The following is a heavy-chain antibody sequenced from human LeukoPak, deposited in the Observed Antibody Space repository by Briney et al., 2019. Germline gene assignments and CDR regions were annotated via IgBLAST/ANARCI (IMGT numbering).Heavy chain of an antibody. Sequence: GGSLRLSCAASGFTFDDYGMSWVRQAPGKGLEWVSGINWNGGSTGYADSVKGRFTISRDNAKNSLYLQMNSLRAEDTAIYYCAKLKGQVGANHYFDYWGQGTLVTVSS. CDR2: INWNGGST. J-gene: IGHJ4*02. V-gene: IGHV3-20*04. CDR1: GFTFDDYG. D-gene: IGHD1-26*01. CDR3: AKLKGQVGANHYFDY.